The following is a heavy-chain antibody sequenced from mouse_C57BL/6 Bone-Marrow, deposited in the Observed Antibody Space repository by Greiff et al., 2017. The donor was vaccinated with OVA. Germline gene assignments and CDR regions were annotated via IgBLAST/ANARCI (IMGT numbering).Heavy chain of an antibody. V-gene: IGHV1-81*01. D-gene: IGHD1-1*01. CDR3: ARGENPSFYYYGSSWYFDV. Sequence: QVQLQQSGAELARPGASVKLSCKASGYTFTSYGISWVKQRTGQGLEWIGEIYPRSGNTYYNEKFKGKATLTADKSSSTAYMELRSLTSEDSAVYFCARGENPSFYYYGSSWYFDVWGTGTTVTVSS. CDR2: IYPRSGNT. J-gene: IGHJ1*03. CDR1: GYTFTSYG.